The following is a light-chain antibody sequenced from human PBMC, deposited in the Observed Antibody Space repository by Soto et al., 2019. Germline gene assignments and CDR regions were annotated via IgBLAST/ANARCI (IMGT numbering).Light chain of an antibody. CDR3: QHYTSHSFYT. CDR1: QDVDSF. CDR2: LAS. V-gene: IGKV1-5*03. Sequence: DIQMTQSPSTLSASVGDRVTVTCRANQDVDSFLAWYQQKPGKAPKLLIYLASRLESGVPSRFSGSGSGSEYTLTISGLQPDDFATYFCQHYTSHSFYTFGQGTKREI. J-gene: IGKJ2*01.